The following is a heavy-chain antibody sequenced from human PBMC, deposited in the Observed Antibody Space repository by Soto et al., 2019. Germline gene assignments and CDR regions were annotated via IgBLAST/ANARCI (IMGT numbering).Heavy chain of an antibody. CDR3: SRDGDRVTARH. CDR1: GGTFSTYS. J-gene: IGHJ4*02. CDR2: IIPIFGAA. Sequence: QVQVVQSGAEAKQPGSSVKVSCKVSGGTFSTYSISWVRQAPGQGLEWVGGIIPIFGAAKHAQKFQGRVTITGDDSTSTVYMELSGLRSEDTAVYFCSRDGDRVTARHWGQGTLVTVSS. D-gene: IGHD7-27*01. V-gene: IGHV1-69*01.